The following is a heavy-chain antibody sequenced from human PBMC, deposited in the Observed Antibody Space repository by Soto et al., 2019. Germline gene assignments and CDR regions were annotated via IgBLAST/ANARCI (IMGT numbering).Heavy chain of an antibody. Sequence: GQRLEWMGWINAGNGNTKYSQKLQGRVTITRDTSASTAYMELSSLRSEDTAVYYCARADPTGSVTTFYYWGQGTLVTVSS. J-gene: IGHJ4*02. D-gene: IGHD4-17*01. V-gene: IGHV1-3*01. CDR2: INAGNGNT. CDR3: ARADPTGSVTTFYY.